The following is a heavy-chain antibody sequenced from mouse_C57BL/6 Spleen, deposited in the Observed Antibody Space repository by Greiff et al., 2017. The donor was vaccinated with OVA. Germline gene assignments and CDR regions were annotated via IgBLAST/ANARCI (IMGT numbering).Heavy chain of an antibody. Sequence: ESGPGLVKPSQSLSLTCSVTGYSITSGYYWNWIRQFPGNKLEWMGYISYDGSNNYNPSLQNRISITRDTSKNQFVLKLNSVTTEDTATYYCARVDSNYNAWLAYWGQGTLVTVSA. CDR3: ARVDSNYNAWLAY. D-gene: IGHD2-5*01. V-gene: IGHV3-6*01. J-gene: IGHJ3*01. CDR1: GYSITSGYY. CDR2: ISYDGSN.